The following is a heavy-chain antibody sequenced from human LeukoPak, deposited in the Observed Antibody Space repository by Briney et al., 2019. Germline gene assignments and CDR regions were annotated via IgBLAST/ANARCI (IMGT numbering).Heavy chain of an antibody. CDR1: GYTFTIYG. CDR2: ISAYNGNT. D-gene: IGHD6-6*01. J-gene: IGHJ5*02. CDR3: ARDLLAPRPGWFAP. Sequence: ASVKPSCTASGYTFTIYGINWVRLAPGQGLEWMGWISAYNGNTNYAQKFQGRVTMTTDTSTSSAYMELRSLRSDDTAVYYCARDLLAPRPGWFAPWGQGTLVTVSS. V-gene: IGHV1-18*01.